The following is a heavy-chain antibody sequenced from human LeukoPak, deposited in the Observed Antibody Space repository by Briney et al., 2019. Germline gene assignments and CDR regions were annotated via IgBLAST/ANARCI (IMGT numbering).Heavy chain of an antibody. CDR1: GFTFSSYS. CDR2: ISSSSSYI. Sequence: GGSLRLSCAASGFTFSSYSMNWVRQAPGKGLEWVSSISSSSSYIYYADSVKGRFTISRDNAKNSPYLQMNSLRAEDTAVYYCARGSIAVAGTYVYWGQGTLVTVSS. D-gene: IGHD6-19*01. J-gene: IGHJ4*02. CDR3: ARGSIAVAGTYVY. V-gene: IGHV3-21*01.